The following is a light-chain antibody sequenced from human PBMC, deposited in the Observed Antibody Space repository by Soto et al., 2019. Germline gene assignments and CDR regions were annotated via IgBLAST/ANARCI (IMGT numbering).Light chain of an antibody. CDR3: QQYGSSRTWT. V-gene: IGKV3-20*01. J-gene: IGKJ1*01. Sequence: EIVLTQSPGTLSLSPGERATLSCRASQSVSSSYLAWYQQKPGQAPRLLIYGASSRATGIPDRFSGSGSGTDFTLTISRLEHADFSVYYCQQYGSSRTWTFGQGTKVEIK. CDR2: GAS. CDR1: QSVSSSY.